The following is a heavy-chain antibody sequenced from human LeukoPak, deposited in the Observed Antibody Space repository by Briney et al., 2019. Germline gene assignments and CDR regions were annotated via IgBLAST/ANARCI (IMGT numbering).Heavy chain of an antibody. CDR3: ARDHAYRTDY. CDR1: GFSFSNDW. CDR2: INQDESKK. J-gene: IGHJ4*02. Sequence: TGGSLRLSCAASGFSFSNDWMCWVRQAPGKGLEWVANINQDESKKYYVDSVKGRFTIFRDSAKNSLYLQMSSLRAEDTAVYYCARDHAYRTDYWGQGTLVTVSS. D-gene: IGHD2-2*01. V-gene: IGHV3-7*01.